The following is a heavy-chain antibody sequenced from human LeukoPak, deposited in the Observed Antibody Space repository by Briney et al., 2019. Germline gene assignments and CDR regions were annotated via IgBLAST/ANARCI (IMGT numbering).Heavy chain of an antibody. V-gene: IGHV4-61*08. CDR1: NDSISSGDYY. CDR3: ARAIVGASFDY. CDR2: IYYSGST. D-gene: IGHD1-26*01. J-gene: IGHJ4*02. Sequence: SETLSLTCTVSNDSISSGDYYWNWIRQPPGKGLEWIGYIYYSGSTNYNPSLKSRVTISVDTSKNQFSLKLSSVTAADTAVYYCARAIVGASFDYWGQGTLVTVSS.